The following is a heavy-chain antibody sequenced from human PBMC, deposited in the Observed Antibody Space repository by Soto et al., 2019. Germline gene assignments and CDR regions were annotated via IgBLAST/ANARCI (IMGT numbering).Heavy chain of an antibody. J-gene: IGHJ1*01. Sequence: SETLSLTCIVSGGSISNYYWSWIRQPPGKGLEWIGYIYYRGSTNYNPSLKSRVTISVDTSKNQFSLKLSSVTAADTAVYYCARDTDYDLYFQHWGQGTQVTVSS. D-gene: IGHD3-22*01. CDR3: ARDTDYDLYFQH. CDR2: IYYRGST. CDR1: GGSISNYY. V-gene: IGHV4-59*01.